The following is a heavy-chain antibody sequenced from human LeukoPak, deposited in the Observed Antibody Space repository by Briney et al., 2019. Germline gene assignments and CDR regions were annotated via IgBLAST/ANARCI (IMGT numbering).Heavy chain of an antibody. V-gene: IGHV3-23*01. J-gene: IGHJ4*02. CDR1: GFTFNTYA. Sequence: PGGSLRLSCAASGFTFNTYAMGWVRQAPGKGLEWVSSISGRADTSYYADSVEGRFTIARDNSNNTLFLHMNNLKAEDTALYFCSKGLGYCTSGVCHTPFDHWGQGILVTVSS. D-gene: IGHD2-8*01. CDR2: ISGRADTS. CDR3: SKGLGYCTSGVCHTPFDH.